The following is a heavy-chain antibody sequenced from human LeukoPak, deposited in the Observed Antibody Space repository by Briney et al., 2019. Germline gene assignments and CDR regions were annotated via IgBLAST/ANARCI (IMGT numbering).Heavy chain of an antibody. V-gene: IGHV3-30-3*01. Sequence: GGSLRLSCAASGFTFSNYEIHWVRQTPREGLQWVAVISHDGSRKSYADYVKGRFTISRDNAENSLYLQMNSLRVEDTAFYYCARDLAYSRLDYWGQGMLVTVSS. CDR3: ARDLAYSRLDY. CDR2: ISHDGSRK. J-gene: IGHJ4*02. D-gene: IGHD5-18*01. CDR1: GFTFSNYE.